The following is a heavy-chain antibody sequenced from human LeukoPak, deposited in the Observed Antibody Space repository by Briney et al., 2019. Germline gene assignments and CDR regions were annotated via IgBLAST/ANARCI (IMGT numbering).Heavy chain of an antibody. Sequence: GGSLRLSCAASGFTFSSYAMSWIRQAPGKGLEWVSAISGSGGSTYYADPVKGRFTISRDNSKNTLYLQMNSLRAEDTAVYYCAKGHSSGTPIYFQHWGQGTLVTVSS. CDR2: ISGSGGST. CDR1: GFTFSSYA. J-gene: IGHJ1*01. CDR3: AKGHSSGTPIYFQH. V-gene: IGHV3-23*01. D-gene: IGHD6-19*01.